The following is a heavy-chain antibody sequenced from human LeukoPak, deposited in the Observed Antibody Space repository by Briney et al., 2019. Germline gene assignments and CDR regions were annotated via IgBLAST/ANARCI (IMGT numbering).Heavy chain of an antibody. Sequence: GGSLRLSCAASGLTFSSYSMNWVRQAPGKGLEWVSYISSSSSTIYYADSVKGRFTISRDNAKNSLYLQMNSLRAEDTAVYYCARPYCSTSCFYYFDYWGQGTLVTVSS. CDR2: ISSSSSTI. D-gene: IGHD2-2*01. CDR3: ARPYCSTSCFYYFDY. J-gene: IGHJ4*02. V-gene: IGHV3-48*04. CDR1: GLTFSSYS.